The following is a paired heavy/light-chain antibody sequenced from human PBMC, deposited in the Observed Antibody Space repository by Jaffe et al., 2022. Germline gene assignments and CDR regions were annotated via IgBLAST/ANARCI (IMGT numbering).Heavy chain of an antibody. V-gene: IGHV3-73*02. CDR3: TRQERGDYGYDY. Sequence: EVQLVESGGGLVQPGGSLKLSCAVSGFTFSDSAINWVRQASGKGLEWIGLIRSAANNYATPYAASVKGRFTISRDDSKNMAYLQMNSLKTEDTAVYYCTRQERGDYGYDYWGQGTLVTVSS. CDR2: IRSAANNYAT. CDR1: GFTFSDSA. D-gene: IGHD4-17*01. J-gene: IGHJ4*02.
Light chain of an antibody. CDR2: WAS. Sequence: DIVMTQSPDSLAVSLGERATINCKSSQSVLYRSKNKNYLGWYQQKPGQPPKLLIYWASTREFGVPDRFSGSGTGTDFTLTISSLQAEDVAVYYCHQYYSTPHTFGQGTKLEIK. V-gene: IGKV4-1*01. J-gene: IGKJ2*01. CDR3: HQYYSTPHT. CDR1: QSVLYRSKNKNY.